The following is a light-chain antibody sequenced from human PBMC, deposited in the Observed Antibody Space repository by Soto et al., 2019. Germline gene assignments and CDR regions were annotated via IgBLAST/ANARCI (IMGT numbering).Light chain of an antibody. CDR1: QSVSSDS. V-gene: IGKV3-20*01. CDR2: GAS. CDR3: QQDGSSPPT. J-gene: IGKJ2*01. Sequence: EIVLTQSPGTLSFSPGERATLSCRASQSVSSDSLAWYQQKPGQAPRLLIYGASSRATGIPDRFSGSGSGTDFTLTVSRLEPEDFALFYCQQDGSSPPTFGQGTKVEIK.